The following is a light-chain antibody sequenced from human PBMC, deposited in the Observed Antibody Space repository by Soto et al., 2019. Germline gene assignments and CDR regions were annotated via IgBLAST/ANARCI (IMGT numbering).Light chain of an antibody. V-gene: IGKV1-39*01. J-gene: IGKJ4*01. Sequence: SQSPSSLSASVGDRVTITCRASHNIDKYLNWYQQKPGKAPKILIYGASNLQSGVPPRFSGSGSGTEFTLTISSLHPEDFATYYCQQSYNTHALTFGGGTKVDIK. CDR1: HNIDKY. CDR3: QQSYNTHALT. CDR2: GAS.